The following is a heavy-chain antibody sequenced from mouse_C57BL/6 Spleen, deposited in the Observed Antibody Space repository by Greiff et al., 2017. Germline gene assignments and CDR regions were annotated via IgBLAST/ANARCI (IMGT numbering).Heavy chain of an antibody. Sequence: KLVESGGGLVQPGGSLSLSCAASGFTFTDYYMSWVRQPPGKALEWLGFIRNKANGYTTEYSASVKGRFTISRDNSQSILYLQMNALRAEDSATYYCARYNGPTGGFAYWGQGTLVTVSA. CDR1: GFTFTDYY. CDR3: ARYNGPTGGFAY. V-gene: IGHV7-3*01. D-gene: IGHD1-1*01. CDR2: IRNKANGYTT. J-gene: IGHJ3*01.